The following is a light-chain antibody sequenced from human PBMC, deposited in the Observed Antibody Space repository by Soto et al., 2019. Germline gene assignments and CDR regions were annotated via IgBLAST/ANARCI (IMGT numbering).Light chain of an antibody. CDR3: QEYDNLPRT. CDR2: DAS. CDR1: QDISNY. J-gene: IGKJ1*01. Sequence: DIPMTQSPSSLSASVGDRVTITCQASQDISNYLNWYQQKPGKAPKLLIYDASNLETGVPSRFSGSGSGTDFTFSIISLQPEDIETYYCQEYDNLPRTFGQGTKVEIK. V-gene: IGKV1-33*01.